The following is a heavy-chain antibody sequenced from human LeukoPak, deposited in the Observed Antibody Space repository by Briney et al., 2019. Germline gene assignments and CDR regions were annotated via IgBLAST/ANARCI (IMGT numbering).Heavy chain of an antibody. V-gene: IGHV3-23*01. J-gene: IGHJ5*02. Sequence: LGGSLRLSCAASGITFSDSAMYWVHQAPGKGLECVSAITDSYNTYYGDSVKGRFTISRDNSKKTLYLQMNSLRVDDTALYYCVKGACSSGCSGNHWGQGTRVIVSS. CDR2: ITDSYNT. CDR3: VKGACSSGCSGNH. D-gene: IGHD6-19*01. CDR1: GITFSDSA.